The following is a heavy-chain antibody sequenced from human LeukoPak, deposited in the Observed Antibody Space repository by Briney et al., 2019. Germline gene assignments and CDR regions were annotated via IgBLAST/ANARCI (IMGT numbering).Heavy chain of an antibody. Sequence: SQTLSLTCTVSGGSISSGSYYWSWIRQPAGKGLEWIGRIYTSGSTNYNPSLKSRVTISVDTSKNQFSLKLSSVTAADTAVYYCARDRGGSSTSWDAFDIWGQGTMVTVSS. CDR1: GGSISSGSYY. D-gene: IGHD2-2*01. CDR3: ARDRGGSSTSWDAFDI. V-gene: IGHV4-61*02. CDR2: IYTSGST. J-gene: IGHJ3*02.